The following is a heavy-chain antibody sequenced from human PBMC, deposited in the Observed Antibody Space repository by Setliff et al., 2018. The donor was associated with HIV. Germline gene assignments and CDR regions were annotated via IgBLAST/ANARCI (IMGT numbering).Heavy chain of an antibody. CDR2: IYRGDGGDVT. D-gene: IGHD2-15*01. J-gene: IGHJ5*02. Sequence: GGSLRLSCAASGFSVSTNYMTWVRQTPGGGLEWVPVIYRGDGGDVTHYTDSVNGRFTISRDNSRKIGYLQMYSLRIEDTAVYYYAKGIKWLAPWGQGTPVTVSS. CDR1: GFSVSTNY. V-gene: IGHV3-53*01. CDR3: AKGIKWLAP.